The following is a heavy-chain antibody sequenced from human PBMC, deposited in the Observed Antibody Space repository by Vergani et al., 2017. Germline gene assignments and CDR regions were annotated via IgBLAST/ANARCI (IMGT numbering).Heavy chain of an antibody. D-gene: IGHD6-19*01. CDR3: ARRMWGIAVAGTDY. CDR1: GYTFTGYY. CDR2: INPNSGGT. Sequence: QVQLVQSGAEVKKPGASVKVSCKASGYTFTGYYMHWVRQAPGQGLEWMGWINPNSGGTNYAQKFQGWVTMTRDTSISTAYMELSRLRSEDTAVYYCARRMWGIAVAGTDYWGQGTLVTVSS. V-gene: IGHV1-2*04. J-gene: IGHJ4*02.